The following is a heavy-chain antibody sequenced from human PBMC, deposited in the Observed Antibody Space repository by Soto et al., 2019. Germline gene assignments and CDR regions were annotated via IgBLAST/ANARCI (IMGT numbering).Heavy chain of an antibody. Sequence: SETLSLTCAVYGGSFSGYYWSWIRQPPGKGLEWIGEINHSGSTNYNPSLKSRVTISVDTSKNQFSLKLSSVTAADTAVYYCETLSTGYHYYGMDVWGQGTTVTVSS. CDR1: GGSFSGYY. D-gene: IGHD4-4*01. CDR3: ETLSTGYHYYGMDV. J-gene: IGHJ6*02. V-gene: IGHV4-34*01. CDR2: INHSGST.